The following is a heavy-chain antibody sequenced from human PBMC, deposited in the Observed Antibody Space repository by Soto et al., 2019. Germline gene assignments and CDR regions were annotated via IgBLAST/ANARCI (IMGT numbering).Heavy chain of an antibody. D-gene: IGHD5-12*01. Sequence: GGSLRLSCAASRFSFSSYDMQWVRQTAGKGLECISYISKTGNTIYYEDSVKGRFTISRDNAKNALYLQMNSLRAGDTAVYYCVREAELPDYKDSYGMDVWGKGT. CDR1: RFSFSSYD. J-gene: IGHJ6*04. CDR3: VREAELPDYKDSYGMDV. V-gene: IGHV3-48*03. CDR2: ISKTGNTI.